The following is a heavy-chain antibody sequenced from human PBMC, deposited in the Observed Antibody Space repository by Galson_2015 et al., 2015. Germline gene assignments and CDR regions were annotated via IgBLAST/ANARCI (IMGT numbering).Heavy chain of an antibody. CDR2: VSDSGLST. CDR3: AKSGRGGGDYFYFDY. CDR1: GFPFPNYA. V-gene: IGHV3-23*01. J-gene: IGHJ4*02. D-gene: IGHD2/OR15-2a*01. Sequence: SLRLSCAASGFPFPNYAMNWVRQAPGKGLEWVSSVSDSGLSTYYADSVKGRFTISRDNSKNTLYLQMNSLRAEDTAVYYCAKSGRGGGDYFYFDYWGQGTLVRVSS.